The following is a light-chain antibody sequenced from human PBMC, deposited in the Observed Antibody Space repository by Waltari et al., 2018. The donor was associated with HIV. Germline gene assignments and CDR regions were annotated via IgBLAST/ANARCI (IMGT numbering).Light chain of an antibody. Sequence: QSALTQPASVSGSPGQSITISCTGTSSDVGSYYLVSWYQQHPGKAPKPMIYEVRKRPSGVSNRFSGSKSGNTASLTISGLQAEDEADYYCCSYAGSSTFVVFGGGTKLTVL. V-gene: IGLV2-23*02. CDR2: EVR. CDR1: SSDVGSYYL. J-gene: IGLJ2*01. CDR3: CSYAGSSTFVV.